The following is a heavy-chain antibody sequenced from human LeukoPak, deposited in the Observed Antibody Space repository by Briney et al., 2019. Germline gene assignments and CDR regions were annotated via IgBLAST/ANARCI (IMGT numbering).Heavy chain of an antibody. CDR2: MNPNSGNT. J-gene: IGHJ5*02. Sequence: ASVKVSCKAFGYTFTSHDINWVRQATGQGLEWMGWMNPNSGNTGYAQKFQGRVTMTRNTSISTAYMELRSLRSDDTAVYYCVRGDYAANWFDPWGQGTLVTVSS. D-gene: IGHD4/OR15-4a*01. V-gene: IGHV1-8*01. CDR3: VRGDYAANWFDP. CDR1: GYTFTSHD.